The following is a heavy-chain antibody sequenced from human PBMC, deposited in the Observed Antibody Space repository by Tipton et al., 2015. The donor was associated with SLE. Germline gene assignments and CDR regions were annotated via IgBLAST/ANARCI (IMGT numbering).Heavy chain of an antibody. V-gene: IGHV3-23*01. CDR3: AKDEGYFDWSISVGY. CDR1: GFTFSSYA. CDR2: ISGSGGST. J-gene: IGHJ4*02. D-gene: IGHD3-9*01. Sequence: SLRLSCAASGFTFSSYAMSWVRQAPGKGLEWVSGISGSGGSTYYADSVKGRFTISRDNAKNSLYLQMNSLKAEDTAVYYCAKDEGYFDWSISVGYWGQGTLVTVSS.